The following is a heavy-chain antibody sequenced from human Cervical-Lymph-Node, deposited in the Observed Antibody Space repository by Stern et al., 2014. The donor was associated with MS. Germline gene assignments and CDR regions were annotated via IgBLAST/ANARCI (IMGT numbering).Heavy chain of an antibody. CDR1: GFIFDDYA. D-gene: IGHD3-10*01. CDR2: ISWNSVRL. CDR3: AKVTMVRGTGLDV. Sequence: EVQLVESGGGLVQPGRSLRLSCVASGFIFDDYAIHWVRQAPRKGLEWVAGISWNSVRLGYADSVKGRFTISRDKAKNSLYLQMNSLRTEDTALYYCAKVTMVRGTGLDVWGQGTTVTVSS. J-gene: IGHJ6*02. V-gene: IGHV3-9*01.